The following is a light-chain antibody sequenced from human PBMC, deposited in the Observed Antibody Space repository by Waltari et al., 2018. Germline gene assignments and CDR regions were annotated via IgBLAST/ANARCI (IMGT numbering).Light chain of an antibody. CDR3: SSYTSNNIWV. J-gene: IGLJ3*02. V-gene: IGLV2-14*01. Sequence: QSALTQPASVSGSPGQSITIPCSGTSSVVGGYNYVSWYQQHPGKAPKFMIYDVSQRPSGVSNRFSGSKSGNTASLTISGLQAEDEADYYCSSYTSNNIWVFGGGTKLTVL. CDR1: SSVVGGYNY. CDR2: DVS.